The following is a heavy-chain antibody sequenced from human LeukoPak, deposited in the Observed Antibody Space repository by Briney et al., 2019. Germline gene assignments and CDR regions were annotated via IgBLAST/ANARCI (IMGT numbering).Heavy chain of an antibody. Sequence: VASVKVSCKASGYTFTNYAMHWVRQAPGQRLEWMGWINAGNGNTKYSQKFQGRVTITRDTSASTAYMELSSLRSEDTAVYYCARDRFGEGVDSCGQGTLVTVSS. CDR2: INAGNGNT. V-gene: IGHV1-3*01. D-gene: IGHD3-10*01. CDR3: ARDRFGEGVDS. CDR1: GYTFTNYA. J-gene: IGHJ4*02.